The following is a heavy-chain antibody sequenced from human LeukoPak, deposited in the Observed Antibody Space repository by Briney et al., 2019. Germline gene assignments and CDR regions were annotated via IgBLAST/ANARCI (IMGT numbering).Heavy chain of an antibody. CDR3: AKDRSDSWTGDDWFDT. V-gene: IGHV3-9*01. CDR2: ISWNSGSI. D-gene: IGHD3-16*01. Sequence: GRSLRLSCAASGFTFDDYAMHWVQPAPQEGVWWGSVISWNSGSIGDADSVKGRFTSSRENAKNLLSRKMNSLRGKDRALYYCAKDRSDSWTGDDWFDTWGQGALVTVSP. J-gene: IGHJ5*02. CDR1: GFTFDDYA.